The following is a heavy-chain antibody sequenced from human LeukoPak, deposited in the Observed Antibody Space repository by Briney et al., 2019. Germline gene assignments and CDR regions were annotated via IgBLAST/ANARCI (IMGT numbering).Heavy chain of an antibody. CDR2: IIPIFGTA. CDR3: ARGHCSSTSCYDRWFDP. CDR1: GGTFSSYA. J-gene: IGHJ5*02. V-gene: IGHV1-69*05. D-gene: IGHD2-2*01. Sequence: GASVKVSCKASGGTFSSYAISWARQAPGQGLEWMGGIIPIFGTANYAQKFQGRVTITTDESTSTAYMELSSLRSEDTAVYYCARGHCSSTSCYDRWFDPWGQGTLVTVSS.